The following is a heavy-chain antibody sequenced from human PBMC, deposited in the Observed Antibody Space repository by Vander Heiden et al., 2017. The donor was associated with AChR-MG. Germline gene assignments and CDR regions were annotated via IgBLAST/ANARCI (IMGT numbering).Heavy chain of an antibody. V-gene: IGHV1-69*06. CDR1: GGTFSSHA. CDR2: IIPIFGTA. J-gene: IGHJ4*01. Sequence: QVQLVQSGAEVKKPGSSEKVSCKASGGTFSSHAITWVRQAPGQGLEWMGWIIPIFGTANYAQKFQGRVTITADKSTSTAYMELSSLRSEDTAVYYCVWEASSRRFYDISGYYYSGYWGHGTLVAVSS. D-gene: IGHD3-22*01. CDR3: VWEASSRRFYDISGYYYSGY.